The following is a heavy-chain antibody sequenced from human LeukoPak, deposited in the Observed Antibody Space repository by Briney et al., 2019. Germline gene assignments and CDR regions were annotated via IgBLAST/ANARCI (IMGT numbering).Heavy chain of an antibody. CDR1: GGSFSGYY. V-gene: IGHV4-34*01. CDR3: ARTPPGDDYGDYAADY. D-gene: IGHD4-17*01. Sequence: SETLSLTCAVYGGSFSGYYWSWIRQPPGKGLEWIGEVNHSGTTNYNPSLKSRVTISVDKSKMQFSLKLTSVTAADTAVYYCARTPPGDDYGDYAADYWSQGTQVTVSS. CDR2: VNHSGTT. J-gene: IGHJ4*02.